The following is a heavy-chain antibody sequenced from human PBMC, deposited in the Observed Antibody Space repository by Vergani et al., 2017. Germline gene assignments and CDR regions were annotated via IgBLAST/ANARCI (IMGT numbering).Heavy chain of an antibody. V-gene: IGHV5-51*01. CDR1: EYSFGNYW. CDR2: IYPADSDT. J-gene: IGHJ4*02. CDR3: ARHTTYTDS. D-gene: IGHD1-1*01. Sequence: EVELVQSGPEMRKPGESLKISCKGSEYSFGNYWIGWVSQMPGKGLEWMGIIYPADSDTRYSPSFQGQVTISAYKSISTAFLQWDSLKASDTALYYCARHTTYTDSWGQGTLVTVSS.